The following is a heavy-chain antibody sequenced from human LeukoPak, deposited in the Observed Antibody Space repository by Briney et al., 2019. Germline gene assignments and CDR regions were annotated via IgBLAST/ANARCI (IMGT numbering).Heavy chain of an antibody. Sequence: SQTLSLTCAISGDSVSSNSAAWNWIRQSPSGGLEWLGRTYYRSKWYNDYAVSVKSRITINPDTSKNQFSLQLNSVTPEDTAVYXXXXXXXXXXSPIVSYYYYMDVWGKGTTVTVSS. V-gene: IGHV6-1*01. CDR2: TYYRSKWYN. J-gene: IGHJ6*03. CDR1: GDSVSSNSAA. D-gene: IGHD2-15*01. CDR3: XXXXXXXXSPIVSYYYYMDV.